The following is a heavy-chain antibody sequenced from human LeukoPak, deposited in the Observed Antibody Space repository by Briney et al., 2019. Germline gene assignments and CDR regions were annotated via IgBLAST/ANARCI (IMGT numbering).Heavy chain of an antibody. CDR2: IRYDGSNK. V-gene: IGHV3-30*02. CDR1: GFTFSSYG. J-gene: IGHJ6*03. Sequence: GGSLRLSCAASGFTFSSYGMHWVRQAPGKGLEWVAFIRYDGSNKYYADSVKGRFTISRDNSKNTLYLQMNSLRAEDTAVYYCAKGVYVGATGLYYYYYYMDVWGKGTTVTVSS. D-gene: IGHD1-26*01. CDR3: AKGVYVGATGLYYYYYYMDV.